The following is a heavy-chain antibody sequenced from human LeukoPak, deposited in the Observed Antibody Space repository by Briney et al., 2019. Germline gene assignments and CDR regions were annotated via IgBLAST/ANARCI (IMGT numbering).Heavy chain of an antibody. CDR3: ARRVGSSESSYYFDY. CDR1: GFTFNIYW. V-gene: IGHV3-74*01. D-gene: IGHD3-22*01. Sequence: AGGSLRLSCAASGFTFNIYWMHWLRHAPGKGLVWVSLISSGGSITIYEVSVKGRFTISRDNAKNTVYLQMNSLRVEDTAVYYCARRVGSSESSYYFDYWGQGTLVTVSP. J-gene: IGHJ4*02. CDR2: ISSGGSIT.